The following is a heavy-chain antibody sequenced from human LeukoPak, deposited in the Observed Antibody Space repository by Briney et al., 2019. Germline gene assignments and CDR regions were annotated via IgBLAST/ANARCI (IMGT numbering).Heavy chain of an antibody. CDR1: GGSISTYD. V-gene: IGHV4-59*01. Sequence: SETLSLTCTVSGGSISTYDWSWIRQPPGKGLEWIGYIYYSGRTNYNPSLKNRVTISVDTSKNQFSLKLNSVTAADTAVYYCARGQQQLVKYWGQGTLVTVSS. CDR2: IYYSGRT. D-gene: IGHD6-13*01. CDR3: ARGQQQLVKY. J-gene: IGHJ4*02.